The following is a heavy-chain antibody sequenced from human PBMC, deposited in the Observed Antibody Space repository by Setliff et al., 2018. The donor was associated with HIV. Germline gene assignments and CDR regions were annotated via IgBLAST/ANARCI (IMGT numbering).Heavy chain of an antibody. V-gene: IGHV4-59*01. J-gene: IGHJ5*02. CDR1: GASISTYC. D-gene: IGHD3-3*01. CDR3: ARDRGSYNFWSGLARGDNWLDP. Sequence: SETLSLTCTVSGASISTYCWSWIRQPPGKGLEWIGYIFYSGSSNYNPSLKSRDTMSVDTSKNQFSLNLTSVTAADTAVYYCARDRGSYNFWSGLARGDNWLDPWGQGTLVTVAS. CDR2: IFYSGSS.